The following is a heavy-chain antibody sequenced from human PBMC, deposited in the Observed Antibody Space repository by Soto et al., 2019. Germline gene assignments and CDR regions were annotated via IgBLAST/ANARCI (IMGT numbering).Heavy chain of an antibody. J-gene: IGHJ5*02. D-gene: IGHD3-9*01. CDR3: ARIPTGYPNWFDT. CDR2: IHYRGDT. Sequence: SETLSLTCTVSGASISTNHHNWAWVRQPPGKGLEWMGNIHYRGDTYFNPSLGSRLSMSVDTSKNQFSLKLTSVTAADTAVYYCARIPTGYPNWFDTWGQGTLVTVSS. V-gene: IGHV4-39*01. CDR1: GASISTNHHN.